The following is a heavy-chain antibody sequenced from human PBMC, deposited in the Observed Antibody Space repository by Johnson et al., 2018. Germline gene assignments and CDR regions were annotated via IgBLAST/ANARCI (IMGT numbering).Heavy chain of an antibody. J-gene: IGHJ4*02. Sequence: QVQLQQWGAGLLKPSETLSPTCAVYGGSFSVYYWSWIRQSPGKGLEWIGEINHSGSANYNPSLKSRVTMSVDTSKKQISLKLSAVTAADTAVYYCARGSAYWGQGTLVTVSS. CDR2: INHSGSA. CDR1: GGSFSVYY. CDR3: ARGSAY. V-gene: IGHV4-34*01.